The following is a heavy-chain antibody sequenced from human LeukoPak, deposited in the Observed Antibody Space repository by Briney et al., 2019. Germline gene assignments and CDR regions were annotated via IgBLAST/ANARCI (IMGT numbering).Heavy chain of an antibody. V-gene: IGHV3-66*01. J-gene: IGHJ6*02. Sequence: GGSLRLSCAASGFTVSSNYMSWVRQAPGKGLEWVSVIYSGGSTYYADSVKGRFTISRDNSKNSLYLQMNSLRAEDTAVYYCARERRIYYYGMDVWGQGTTVTVSS. CDR2: IYSGGST. CDR1: GFTVSSNY. CDR3: ARERRIYYYGMDV.